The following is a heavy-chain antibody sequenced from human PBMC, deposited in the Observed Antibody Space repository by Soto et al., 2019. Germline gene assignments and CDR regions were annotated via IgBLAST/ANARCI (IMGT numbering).Heavy chain of an antibody. V-gene: IGHV4-31*03. D-gene: IGHD3-16*02. CDR1: GVTVSSDAYY. Sequence: PSETLSLTCTVSGVTVSSDAYYWSWIRQPPGKGLEWIRNIYHTGSTYYSPSLKSRVDISLDRSTNQFSLRLSSVTAADTAVYYCARYRFSGTKWSKFDYWGQGTLVTVSS. J-gene: IGHJ4*02. CDR3: ARYRFSGTKWSKFDY. CDR2: IYHTGST.